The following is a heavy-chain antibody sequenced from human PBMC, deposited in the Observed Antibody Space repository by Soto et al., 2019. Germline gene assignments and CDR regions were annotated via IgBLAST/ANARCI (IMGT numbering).Heavy chain of an antibody. J-gene: IGHJ4*02. Sequence: QITLKESGPTLVKPTQTLTLTCTFSGFSLTSSGVGVGWIRQSPGKVLEHLALIYWDDDKRYSPSLKSRLIITKDISENQVVLTMTNMDPMDTGTYYCTRSRGPLDYWGQGAQVTVSS. CDR1: GFSLTSSGVG. CDR2: IYWDDDK. CDR3: TRSRGPLDY. V-gene: IGHV2-5*02. D-gene: IGHD3-10*01.